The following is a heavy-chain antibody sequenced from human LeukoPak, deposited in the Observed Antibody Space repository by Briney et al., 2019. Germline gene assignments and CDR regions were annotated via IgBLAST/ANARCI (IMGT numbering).Heavy chain of an antibody. CDR2: INHSGST. CDR3: ARGPLRRCSSFGRAFDI. V-gene: IGHV4-34*01. CDR1: GGSFSGYY. D-gene: IGHD6-6*01. J-gene: IGHJ3*02. Sequence: SETLSLTCAVYGGSFSGYYWSWIRQPPGKGLEWIGEINHSGSTNYNPSLKSRVTISVDTSKSQFSLKLSSVTAADTAVYYCARGPLRRCSSFGRAFDIWGQGTMVTVSS.